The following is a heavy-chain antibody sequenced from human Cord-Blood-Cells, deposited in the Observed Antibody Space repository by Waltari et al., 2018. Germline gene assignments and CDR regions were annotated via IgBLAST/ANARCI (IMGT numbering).Heavy chain of an antibody. J-gene: IGHJ4*02. V-gene: IGHV4-39*01. Sequence: QLQLQGSGPGLVKPSDTLSLTCTVSGGSITSRSYYWGWIRQPPGKGLEWIGSIYYSGNAYYSPSLKSRVTISGDTTKNEFSLRLSSVPAADTAVYYCAGHLRHELPWGGQLATYFDYWGQGTLVTVSS. CDR2: IYYSGNA. D-gene: IGHD6-6*01. CDR3: AGHLRHELPWGGQLATYFDY. CDR1: GGSITSRSYY.